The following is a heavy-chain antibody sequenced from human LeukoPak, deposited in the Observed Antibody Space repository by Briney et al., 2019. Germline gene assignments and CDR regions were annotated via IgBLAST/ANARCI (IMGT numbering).Heavy chain of an antibody. V-gene: IGHV1-2*02. CDR2: INPNSGGT. CDR1: GYTFTGYY. D-gene: IGHD2-2*01. CDR3: ARSTLGYCSSTSCPGGAFDI. J-gene: IGHJ3*02. Sequence: ASVKVCCKASGYTFTGYYMHWVRLAPGQGLVWMGWINPNSGGTNYAQKFQGRVTMTRDTSISTAYMELSRLRSDDTAVYYCARSTLGYCSSTSCPGGAFDIWGQGTMVTVSS.